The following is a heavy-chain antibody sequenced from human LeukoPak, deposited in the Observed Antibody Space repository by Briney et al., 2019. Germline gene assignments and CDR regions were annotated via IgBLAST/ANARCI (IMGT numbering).Heavy chain of an antibody. CDR3: ARARNYYDSSDYYYEGDASDI. CDR1: GGSISSYY. D-gene: IGHD3-22*01. V-gene: IGHV4-59*01. CDR2: IYYSGST. J-gene: IGHJ3*02. Sequence: PSETLSLTCTVSGGSISSYYWSWIRQPPGKGLEWIGYIYYSGSTNYNPSLKSRVTISVDTSKNQFSLKLSSVTAADTAVYFCARARNYYDSSDYYYEGDASDIWGQGTMVTVSS.